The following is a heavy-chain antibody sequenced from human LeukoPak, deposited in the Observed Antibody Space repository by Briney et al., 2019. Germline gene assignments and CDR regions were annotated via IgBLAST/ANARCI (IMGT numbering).Heavy chain of an antibody. CDR1: GFTFSSYA. J-gene: IGHJ4*02. V-gene: IGHV3-30-3*01. CDR2: ISYDGSNK. CDR3: ARGGYYYDSSGYSLRYFDY. D-gene: IGHD3-22*01. Sequence: PGGSLRLSCAASGFTFSSYAMHWVRQAPGKGLEWVAVISYDGSNKYYADSVKGRFTISRDNSKNTLYLQTNSLRAEDTAVYYCARGGYYYDSSGYSLRYFDYWGQGTLVTVSS.